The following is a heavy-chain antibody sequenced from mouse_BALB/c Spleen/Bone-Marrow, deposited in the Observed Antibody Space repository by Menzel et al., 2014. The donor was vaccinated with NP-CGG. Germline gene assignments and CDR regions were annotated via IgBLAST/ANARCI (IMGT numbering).Heavy chain of an antibody. J-gene: IGHJ1*01. CDR2: IKPSNGGT. CDR1: GYTFTSYY. Sequence: QVQLQQSGAELVKPGASVKLSCKASGYTFTSYYMYWVKQRPGQGLEWIGEIKPSNGGTNFNEKFKSKATLTVDKSSSTAYMQLSSLTSEDSAVYYCTRSYYGNYFDVWGAGTTVTVSS. V-gene: IGHV1S81*02. CDR3: TRSYYGNYFDV. D-gene: IGHD2-1*01.